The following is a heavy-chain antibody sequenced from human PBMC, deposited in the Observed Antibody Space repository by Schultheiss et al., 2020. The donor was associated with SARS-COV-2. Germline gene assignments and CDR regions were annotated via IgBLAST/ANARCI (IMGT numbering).Heavy chain of an antibody. CDR1: GGSISSGGYY. CDR3: ARERGLPNRGDFDY. D-gene: IGHD2-15*01. V-gene: IGHV4-31*03. CDR2: IYYSGST. Sequence: SETLSLTCTVSGGSISSGGYYWSWIRQHPGKGLEWTGQIYYSGSTYYNPSLKSRVTISVDTSKNQFSLKLSSVTAADTAVYYCARERGLPNRGDFDYWGQGTLVTVSS. J-gene: IGHJ4*02.